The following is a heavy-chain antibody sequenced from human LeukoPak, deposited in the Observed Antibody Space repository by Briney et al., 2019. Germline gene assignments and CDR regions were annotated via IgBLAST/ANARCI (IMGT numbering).Heavy chain of an antibody. CDR2: INHSGST. CDR1: GGSFSGYY. CDR3: ARAGPQTYSSCGSCYDDY. Sequence: PSETLSLTCAVYGGSFSGYYWSWIRQPPGKGLEWIGEINHSGSTNYNPSLKSRVTISVDTSKNQFSLKLSSVTAADTAVYYCARAGPQTYSSCGSCYDDYWGQGTLVTVSS. D-gene: IGHD2-15*01. J-gene: IGHJ4*02. V-gene: IGHV4-34*01.